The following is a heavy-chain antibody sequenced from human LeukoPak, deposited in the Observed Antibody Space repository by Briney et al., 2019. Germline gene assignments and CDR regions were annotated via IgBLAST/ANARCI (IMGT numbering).Heavy chain of an antibody. V-gene: IGHV4-34*01. D-gene: IGHD5-18*01. Sequence: SETLSLTCAVYGGSFSDYYWTWIRQPPGKGLEWIGEINHSGSTNYNPSLKSRVTISVDTSKNQFSLKLSSVTAADTAVYYCASGYSYGLFDYWGQGTLVTVSS. CDR2: INHSGST. CDR1: GGSFSDYY. CDR3: ASGYSYGLFDY. J-gene: IGHJ4*02.